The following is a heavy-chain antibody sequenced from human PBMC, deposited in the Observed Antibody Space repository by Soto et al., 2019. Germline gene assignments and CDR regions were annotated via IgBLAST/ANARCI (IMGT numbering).Heavy chain of an antibody. Sequence: AGGSLRLSCAASGFTFSSYWMHWVRQAPGKGLVWVSRINSDGSSTSYADSVKGRFTISRDNAKNTLYLQMNSLRAEDTAVYYCARDGPYYYDSSGYYYGHYYYGMDVWGQGTTVTVSS. V-gene: IGHV3-74*01. CDR3: ARDGPYYYDSSGYYYGHYYYGMDV. CDR2: INSDGSST. D-gene: IGHD3-22*01. J-gene: IGHJ6*02. CDR1: GFTFSSYW.